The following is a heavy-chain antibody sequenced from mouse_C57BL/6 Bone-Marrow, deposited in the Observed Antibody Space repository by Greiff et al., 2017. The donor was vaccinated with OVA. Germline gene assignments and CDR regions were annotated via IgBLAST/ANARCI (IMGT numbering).Heavy chain of an antibody. CDR1: GYTFTSYW. CDR2: IHPSDSDT. Sequence: QVQLQQPGAELVKPGASVKVSCKASGYTFTSYWMHWVKQRPGQGLEWIGRIHPSDSDTNYNQKFKGKATLTVDKSSSTAYMQLSSLTSEDSAVDYFAIVRRYYAMDYWGQGTSVTVSS. V-gene: IGHV1-74*01. D-gene: IGHD1-1*01. J-gene: IGHJ4*01. CDR3: AIVRRYYAMDY.